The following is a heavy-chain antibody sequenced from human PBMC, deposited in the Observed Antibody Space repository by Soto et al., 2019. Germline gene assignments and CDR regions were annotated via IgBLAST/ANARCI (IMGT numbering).Heavy chain of an antibody. CDR3: ERDWLYG. Sequence: PGGSLRLSCAASGFTFSSYEMNWVRQAPGKGLEWVSYISSSGSNIYYADSVKGRFTISRDNAKNSLYLQMNSLRTEDTAVYYCERDWLYGGGQGTRVTV. CDR2: ISSSGSNI. J-gene: IGHJ4*02. V-gene: IGHV3-48*03. D-gene: IGHD4-17*01. CDR1: GFTFSSYE.